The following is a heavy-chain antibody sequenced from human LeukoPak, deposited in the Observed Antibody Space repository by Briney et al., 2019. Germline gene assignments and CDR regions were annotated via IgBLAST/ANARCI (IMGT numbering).Heavy chain of an antibody. Sequence: APVKVSCKASGYTFSNYGISRVRQAPGQRRWWMGRISAYTGNTSYAQNFQGRVTMTTDTSTSTAFMELRSLRSDDTAVYYCARSGVGYFYDNTGYYPLDYWGQGTLVTVSS. V-gene: IGHV1-18*01. CDR2: ISAYTGNT. CDR3: ARSGVGYFYDNTGYYPLDY. D-gene: IGHD3-22*01. CDR1: GYTFSNYG. J-gene: IGHJ4*02.